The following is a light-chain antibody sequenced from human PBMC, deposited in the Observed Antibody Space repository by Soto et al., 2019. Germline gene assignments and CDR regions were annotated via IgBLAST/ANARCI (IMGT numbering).Light chain of an antibody. CDR3: QQYNNWPALT. J-gene: IGKJ4*01. CDR2: GAS. Sequence: EIVMPQSPATLSVSPGERATLSCRASLSISTHLAWYQQKPGQAPRLLIYGASTRATGIPARFSGSGSGTEFTLTINSLQSEDFAVYYCQQYNNWPALTFGGGTKVDIK. V-gene: IGKV3D-15*01. CDR1: LSISTH.